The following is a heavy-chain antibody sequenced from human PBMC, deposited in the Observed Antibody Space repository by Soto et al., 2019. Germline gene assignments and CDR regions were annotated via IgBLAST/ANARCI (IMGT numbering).Heavy chain of an antibody. CDR1: GGTFSSYA. J-gene: IGHJ4*02. Sequence: SVKVSCKASGGTFSSYAISWVRQAPGQGLEWMGGIIPIFGTANYAQKFQGRVTITADKSTSTAYMELSSLRSEDTAVYYCARTQRGSGYYYYFDYWGPGTLVTVSS. CDR3: ARTQRGSGYYYYFDY. V-gene: IGHV1-69*06. D-gene: IGHD3-22*01. CDR2: IIPIFGTA.